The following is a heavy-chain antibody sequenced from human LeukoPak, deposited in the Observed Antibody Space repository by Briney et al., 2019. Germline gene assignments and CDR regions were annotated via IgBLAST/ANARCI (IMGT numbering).Heavy chain of an antibody. D-gene: IGHD4/OR15-4a*01. V-gene: IGHV3-23*01. CDR3: ANRGAYYSDF. CDR2: ISSSGGST. CDR1: GFTYSSNA. Sequence: PGESLRLSCAASGFTYSSNAMSWVRQAPGKGLEWVSTISSSGGSTYYAESVKGRFTISRDNSKNTLYLQMNSLRAEDTAVYYCANRGAYYSDFWGQGTLVTVSS. J-gene: IGHJ4*02.